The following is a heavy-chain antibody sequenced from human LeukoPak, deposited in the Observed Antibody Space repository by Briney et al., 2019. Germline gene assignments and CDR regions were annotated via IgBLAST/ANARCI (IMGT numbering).Heavy chain of an antibody. CDR3: ARVAGDYSSSWYYFDY. J-gene: IGHJ4*02. CDR1: GFTFSTYW. CDR2: IKQDGSEK. D-gene: IGHD6-13*01. V-gene: IGHV3-7*01. Sequence: PGGSLRLSCAACGFTFSTYWMSWVRQAPGKGLEWVANIKQDGSEKYYVDSVKGRFTISKDNAKNSLYLQMNSLKAEDTAVYYCARVAGDYSSSWYYFDYWGQGTLVTVSS.